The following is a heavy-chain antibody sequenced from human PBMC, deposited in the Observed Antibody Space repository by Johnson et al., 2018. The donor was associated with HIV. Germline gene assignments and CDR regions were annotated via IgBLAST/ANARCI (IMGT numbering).Heavy chain of an antibody. CDR2: IRQDGSEK. Sequence: GGLVQPGGSLRLSCVGSGFSFSSNWMSWVRQAPGKGLEWVANIRQDGSEKYYVDSVMGRFTISRDNSKNTLYLQMNSLRAEDTAVYYCARALSIAAEEDIWGQGTMVTVSS. CDR3: ARALSIAAEEDI. J-gene: IGHJ3*02. V-gene: IGHV3-7*01. CDR1: GFSFSSNW. D-gene: IGHD6-6*01.